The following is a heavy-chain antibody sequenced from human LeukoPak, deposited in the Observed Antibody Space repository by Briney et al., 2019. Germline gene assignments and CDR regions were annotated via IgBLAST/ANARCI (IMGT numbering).Heavy chain of an antibody. J-gene: IGHJ4*02. CDR2: IYYSGST. D-gene: IGHD1-26*01. CDR3: ARARSGKWGFDY. V-gene: IGHV4-59*12. Sequence: PSETLPLTCTVSGGSISSYYWSWIRQPPGKGLEWIGYIYYSGSTNYNPSLKSRVTISVDTSKNQFSLKLSSVTAADTAVYYCARARSGKWGFDYWGQGTLVTVSS. CDR1: GGSISSYY.